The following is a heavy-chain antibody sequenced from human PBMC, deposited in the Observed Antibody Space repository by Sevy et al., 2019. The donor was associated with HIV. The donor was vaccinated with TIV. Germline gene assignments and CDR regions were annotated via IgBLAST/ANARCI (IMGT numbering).Heavy chain of an antibody. J-gene: IGHJ4*02. D-gene: IGHD3-22*01. CDR2: ISGSGGGT. CDR3: AKDAPSSSYYDSSGPQDY. CDR1: GFTFSSYA. V-gene: IGHV3-23*01. Sequence: GESLKISCAASGFTFSSYAMSWVRQAPGKGLEWVSAISGSGGGTYYADSVKGRFTISRDNSKNTLYLQMNSLRAEDTAVYYCAKDAPSSSYYDSSGPQDYWGQGTLVTVSS.